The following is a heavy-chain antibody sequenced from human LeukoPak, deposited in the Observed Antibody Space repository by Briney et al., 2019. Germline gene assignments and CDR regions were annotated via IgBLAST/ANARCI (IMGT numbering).Heavy chain of an antibody. CDR1: GGSFSGYY. V-gene: IGHV4-34*01. CDR3: ARDGIAAAGSDMDV. CDR2: INHSGST. D-gene: IGHD6-13*01. J-gene: IGHJ6*02. Sequence: KPSETLSLTCAVYGGSFSGYYWSWIRQPPGKGLEWIGEINHSGSTNYNPSLKSRVTISVDTSKNQFSLKLSSVTAADTAVYYCARDGIAAAGSDMDVWGQGTTVAVSS.